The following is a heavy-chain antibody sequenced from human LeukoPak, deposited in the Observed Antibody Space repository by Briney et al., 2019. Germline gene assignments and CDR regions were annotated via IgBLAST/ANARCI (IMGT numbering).Heavy chain of an antibody. D-gene: IGHD2-15*01. J-gene: IGHJ6*02. CDR1: GGSISSYY. CDR3: ARVVEDYYYSMDV. V-gene: IGHV4-59*01. CDR2: IYYSRST. Sequence: PSETLSLTCTVSGGSISSYYWSWIRQPPGRGLEWIGYIYYSRSTNYNPSLKSRVTISVDTSKNQFSLKLSSVTAADTAVYYCARVVEDYYYSMDVWGQGTTVTVSS.